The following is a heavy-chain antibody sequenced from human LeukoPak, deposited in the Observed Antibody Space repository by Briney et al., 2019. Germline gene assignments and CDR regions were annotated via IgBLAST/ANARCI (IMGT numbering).Heavy chain of an antibody. CDR1: GFTFSSYW. D-gene: IGHD3-3*01. CDR3: ARAGNYDFWSGYDFDY. J-gene: IGHJ4*02. CDR2: INTDGSST. V-gene: IGHV3-74*01. Sequence: PGGSLRLSCAASGFTFSSYWMHWVRQAPGKGLVWVSRINTDGSSTSYADSVKGRFTISRDNAKNTLYLQMNSLRAEDTAVYYCARAGNYDFWSGYDFDYWGQGTLVTVSS.